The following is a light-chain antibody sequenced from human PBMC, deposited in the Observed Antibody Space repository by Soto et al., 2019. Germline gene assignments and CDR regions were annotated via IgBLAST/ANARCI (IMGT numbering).Light chain of an antibody. V-gene: IGLV2-23*02. CDR1: SSDVGIYNY. Sequence: QSALTQPASVSGSPGQSIAISCTGSSSDVGIYNYVSWYQQHPGKVPKLIIYEVTNRPSGVSNRFSASKSGNTASLTISGLQSDDEADYYCCSFVDTGTYLFGSGTKVTVL. CDR3: CSFVDTGTYL. J-gene: IGLJ1*01. CDR2: EVT.